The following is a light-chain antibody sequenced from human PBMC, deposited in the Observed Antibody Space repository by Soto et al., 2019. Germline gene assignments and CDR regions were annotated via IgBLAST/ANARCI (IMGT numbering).Light chain of an antibody. CDR3: QQYNEWPLFT. CDR1: QSVSSK. V-gene: IGKV3-15*01. J-gene: IGKJ3*01. Sequence: EIVLTQSPATLSVSPGERATLSCRASQSVSSKLAWYQQRPGQAPRLLIYGASTRVTGIPARFSGSGSGTEFTLTISNLQSEDFAVYYCQQYNEWPLFTFGPGTRVDMK. CDR2: GAS.